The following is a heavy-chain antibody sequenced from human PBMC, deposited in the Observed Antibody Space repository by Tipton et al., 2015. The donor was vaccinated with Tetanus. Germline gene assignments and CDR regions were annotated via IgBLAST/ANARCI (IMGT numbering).Heavy chain of an antibody. CDR2: IYSGGST. V-gene: IGHV3-66*01. D-gene: IGHD6-13*01. CDR1: GFTVSSNY. Sequence: SLRLSCAASGFTVSSNYMSWVRQAPGKGLEWVSVIYSGGSTYYADSVKGRFTISRDNSKNTLYLQMNSLRAEDTAVYYCAREGTIAAARKDYWGQGTLVTVSS. J-gene: IGHJ4*02. CDR3: AREGTIAAARKDY.